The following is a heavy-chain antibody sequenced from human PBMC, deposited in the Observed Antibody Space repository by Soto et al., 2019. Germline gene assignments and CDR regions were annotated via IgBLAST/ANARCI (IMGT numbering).Heavy chain of an antibody. CDR1: GGSISSSSYY. D-gene: IGHD2-2*01. J-gene: IGHJ5*02. CDR2: IYYSGST. V-gene: IGHV4-39*01. CDR3: ARRGGYCSSTSCYQVWFDP. Sequence: PSETLSLTCTVPGGSISSSSYYWGWIRQPPGKGLEWIGSIYYSGSTYYNPSLKSRVTISVDTSKNQFSLKLSSVTAADTAVYYCARRGGYCSSTSCYQVWFDPWGQGTLVTVSS.